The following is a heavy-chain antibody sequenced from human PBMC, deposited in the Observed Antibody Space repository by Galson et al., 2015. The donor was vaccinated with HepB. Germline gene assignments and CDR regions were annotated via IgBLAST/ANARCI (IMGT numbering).Heavy chain of an antibody. CDR3: VKGGSTWYHWFDA. D-gene: IGHD6-13*01. Sequence: SLRLSCAASGFTFSSYGMHWVRQAPGKGLEWVAVISYDGSNKYYADSVKGRFTISRDNSKNTLYLQMNSLRAEDTAVYYCVKGGSTWYHWFDAWGQGILVTVSS. CDR1: GFTFSSYG. V-gene: IGHV3-30*18. CDR2: ISYDGSNK. J-gene: IGHJ5*02.